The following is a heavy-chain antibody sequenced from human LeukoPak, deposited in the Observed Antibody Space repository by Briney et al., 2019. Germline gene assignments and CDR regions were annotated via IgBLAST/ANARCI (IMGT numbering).Heavy chain of an antibody. V-gene: IGHV4-30-2*01. D-gene: IGHD1-20*01. J-gene: IGHJ1*01. CDR2: IYHSGST. CDR3: AKDIRYNWNDGFHFQH. CDR1: GGSISSGGYY. Sequence: PSQTLSLTCTVSGGSISSGGYYWSWIRQPPGKGLEWIGYIYHSGSTYYNPSLKSRVTISVDRSKNQFSLKLSSVTAADTALYYCAKDIRYNWNDGFHFQHWGQGTLVTVSS.